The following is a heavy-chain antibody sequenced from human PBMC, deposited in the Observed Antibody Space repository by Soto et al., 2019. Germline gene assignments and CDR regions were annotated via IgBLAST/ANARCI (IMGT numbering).Heavy chain of an antibody. J-gene: IGHJ4*02. CDR2: ITHNSDTI. CDR1: GFPFRTYA. CDR3: VRDREYTGYDLEY. D-gene: IGHD5-12*01. Sequence: EVQLVESGGGLIQPGGSLRVSCAASGFPFRTYAMNWFRQAPGKGREWVSYITHNSDTIYYADSVKGRFTISRDNAKNSLYLQMNSLRDENMAVNYFVRDREYTGYDLEYWGQGTRVTVSS. V-gene: IGHV3-48*02.